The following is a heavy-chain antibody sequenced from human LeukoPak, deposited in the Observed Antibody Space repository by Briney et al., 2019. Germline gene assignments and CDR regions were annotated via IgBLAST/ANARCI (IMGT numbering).Heavy chain of an antibody. J-gene: IGHJ4*02. V-gene: IGHV3-23*01. CDR2: ISGSGGST. CDR1: GFTFSSYA. CDR3: AKDPGSGWPIYYFDY. D-gene: IGHD6-19*01. Sequence: GGSLRLSCAASGFTFSSYAMSWVRQAPGKGLEWVSAISGSGGSTYYADSVKGRFTISRDNPKNTLYLQMNSLRAEDTAVYYCAKDPGSGWPIYYFDYWGQGTLVTVSS.